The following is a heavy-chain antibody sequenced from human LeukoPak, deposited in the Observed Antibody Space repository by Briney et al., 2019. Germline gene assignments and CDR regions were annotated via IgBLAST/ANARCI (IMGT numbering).Heavy chain of an antibody. CDR1: GDSISSNHYY. Sequence: SETLSLTCTVSGDSISSNHYYWGWIRQSPGKGLEYIGSIFYSGSTYYNPSLKSRVTISADTSKNQFSLNLTSVTAADTAVYYCARSTLFGVIILYFDCWGQGTLVTVSS. J-gene: IGHJ4*02. CDR2: IFYSGST. CDR3: ARSTLFGVIILYFDC. V-gene: IGHV4-39*07. D-gene: IGHD3-3*01.